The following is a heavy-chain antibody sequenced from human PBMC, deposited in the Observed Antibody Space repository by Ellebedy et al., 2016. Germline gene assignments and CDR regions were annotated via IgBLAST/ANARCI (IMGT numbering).Heavy chain of an antibody. CDR3: ARDGSTSYGGPLDI. CDR2: TAYDADDK. CDR1: GFTFRAYG. V-gene: IGHV3-30*03. Sequence: GESLKISCAASGFTFRAYGMHWVRQAPGKGLECVALTAYDADDKFYADSVKGRFTVSRDNFKNMAYLQMNTLRVEDTAVYYCARDGSTSYGGPLDIWGQGTTITVTS. D-gene: IGHD6-13*01. J-gene: IGHJ3*02.